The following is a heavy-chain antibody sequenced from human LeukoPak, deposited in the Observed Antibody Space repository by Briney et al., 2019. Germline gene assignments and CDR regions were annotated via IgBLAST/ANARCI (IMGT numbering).Heavy chain of an antibody. J-gene: IGHJ4*02. CDR2: ISGSSGHT. Sequence: GGSLTLSCTASGFTFSSYAMSWVCQAPGKGLEWVSAISGSSGHTYYADSVKSRFTISRDNSKNTLYLQMNSLRAEDTAVYYCAKVGFSEMEWLLYSDHWGQRTVVADSS. CDR3: AKVGFSEMEWLLYSDH. CDR1: GFTFSSYA. D-gene: IGHD3-3*01. V-gene: IGHV3-23*01.